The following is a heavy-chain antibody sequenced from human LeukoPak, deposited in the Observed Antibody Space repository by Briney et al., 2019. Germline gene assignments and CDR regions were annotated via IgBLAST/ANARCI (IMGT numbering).Heavy chain of an antibody. CDR3: ANSHYDILTGYYSSYYYYGMDV. D-gene: IGHD3-9*01. CDR1: GFTFSSYA. CDR2: ISGSGGST. Sequence: GESLRLSCIASGFTFSSYAMSWVRQAPGKGLEWVSAISGSGGSTYYADSVKGRFTISRDNSKNTLYLQMNSLRAEDTAVYYCANSHYDILTGYYSSYYYYGMDVWGQGTTVTVSS. V-gene: IGHV3-23*01. J-gene: IGHJ6*02.